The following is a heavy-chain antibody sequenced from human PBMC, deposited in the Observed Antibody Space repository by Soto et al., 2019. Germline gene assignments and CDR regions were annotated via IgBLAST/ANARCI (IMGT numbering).Heavy chain of an antibody. CDR1: GGTFSSYA. Sequence: QVQLVQSGAVVKKPGSSVKVSCTASGGTFSSYAISWVRQAPGQGLEWMGGIIPIFGTANYAQKFQGRVTITADESTSKAYMEVSSLTSEDTAVYYCAGEVNEGSGSNYVGCADYYYYGMDVWGQGTTVTVSS. J-gene: IGHJ6*02. D-gene: IGHD1-26*01. CDR2: IIPIFGTA. V-gene: IGHV1-69*01. CDR3: AGEVNEGSGSNYVGCADYYYYGMDV.